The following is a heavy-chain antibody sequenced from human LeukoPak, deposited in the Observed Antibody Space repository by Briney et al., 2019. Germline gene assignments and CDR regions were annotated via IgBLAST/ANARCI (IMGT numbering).Heavy chain of an antibody. CDR3: AKPITFGGVIDESFDY. CDR2: ISGSGGST. J-gene: IGHJ4*02. CDR1: GFTFSSYA. V-gene: IGHV3-23*01. Sequence: GGSLRLSCAASGFTFSSYAMSWVRLAPGKGLEWVSAISGSGGSTYYADSVKGRFTTSRDNSKNTLYLQMNSLRAEDTAVYYCAKPITFGGVIDESFDYWGQGTLVTVSS. D-gene: IGHD3-16*02.